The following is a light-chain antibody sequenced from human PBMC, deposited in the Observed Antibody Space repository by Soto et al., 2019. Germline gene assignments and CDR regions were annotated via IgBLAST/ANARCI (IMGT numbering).Light chain of an antibody. CDR1: QSVSSSY. V-gene: IGKV3-20*01. CDR2: AAS. Sequence: EIELTQSPGTLSLSPGERETLSCRASQSVSSSYLAWYQQKPGQAPRLLFNAASSRATGIPDRFSASGTGTDFTLTISRLEPEDFAVYFCQQYGGSPPITFGQGTRLEIK. CDR3: QQYGGSPPIT. J-gene: IGKJ5*01.